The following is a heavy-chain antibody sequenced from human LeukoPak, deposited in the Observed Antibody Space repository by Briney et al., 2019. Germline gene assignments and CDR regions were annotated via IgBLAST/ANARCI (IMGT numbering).Heavy chain of an antibody. Sequence: GRSLRLFCAASGLPFSSYGMHWARQAPGKGLEWVALIWYDGRNKYYADSVRGRFTISRDNSKNTVYVQMNSLRAEDTAVYYCATHSDYGLDVWGQGTTVTVSS. D-gene: IGHD2-21*01. J-gene: IGHJ6*02. CDR3: ATHSDYGLDV. CDR2: IWYDGRNK. CDR1: GLPFSSYG. V-gene: IGHV3-33*01.